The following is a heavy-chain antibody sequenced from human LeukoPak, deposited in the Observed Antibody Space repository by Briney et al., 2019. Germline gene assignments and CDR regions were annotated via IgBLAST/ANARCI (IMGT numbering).Heavy chain of an antibody. V-gene: IGHV3-30*01. Sequence: PGGSLRLSCAASGSTFSGHLLHWVRQAPGKGLEGVAGTAYEGGEKYYADSVRGRFTISRDNYDNTVYLQMNGLRLEDTAVYFCAREGDRHLTFDYWGRGTLVTVSS. J-gene: IGHJ4*02. CDR1: GSTFSGHL. CDR2: TAYEGGEK. CDR3: AREGDRHLTFDY. D-gene: IGHD3-16*01.